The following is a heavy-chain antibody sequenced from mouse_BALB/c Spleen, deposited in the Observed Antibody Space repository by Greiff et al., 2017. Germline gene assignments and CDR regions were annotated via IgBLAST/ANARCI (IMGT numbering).Heavy chain of an antibody. CDR1: GYSITSDYA. J-gene: IGHJ3*01. CDR3: AITTATRFAY. CDR2: ISYSGST. Sequence: EVKLVESGPGLVKPSQSLSLTCTVTGYSITSDYAWNWIRQFPGNKLEWMGYISYSGSTSYNPSLKSRISITRDTSKNQFFLQLNSVTTEDTATYYCAITTATRFAYWGQGTLVTVSA. D-gene: IGHD1-2*01. V-gene: IGHV3-2*02.